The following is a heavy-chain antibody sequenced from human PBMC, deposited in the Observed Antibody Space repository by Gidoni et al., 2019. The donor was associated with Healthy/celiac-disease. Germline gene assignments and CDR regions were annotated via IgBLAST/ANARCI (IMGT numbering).Heavy chain of an antibody. D-gene: IGHD3-22*01. Sequence: EVQLVESGGGLIQPGGSLRLSCAASGFTVSSNYMSWVRQAPGKGLEWVSVIYSGGSTYYADSVKGRFTISRDNSKNTLYLQMNSLRAEDTAVYYCARWDSSGDGFFDYWGQGTLVTVSS. J-gene: IGHJ4*02. V-gene: IGHV3-53*01. CDR2: IYSGGST. CDR3: ARWDSSGDGFFDY. CDR1: GFTVSSNY.